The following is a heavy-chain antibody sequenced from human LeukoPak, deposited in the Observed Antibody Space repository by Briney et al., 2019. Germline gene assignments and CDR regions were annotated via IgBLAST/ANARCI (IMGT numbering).Heavy chain of an antibody. V-gene: IGHV3-49*03. J-gene: IGHJ4*02. CDR3: TRSRGPSIVVVTATPYYFDY. CDR2: IRSKAYGGTT. D-gene: IGHD2-21*02. Sequence: GGSLRLSCTASGFTFGDYAMSWFRQAPGKGLEWVGFIRSKAYGGTTEYAASVKGRFTISRDDSKSIAYLQMNSLKTEDTAVYYCTRSRGPSIVVVTATPYYFDYWGQGTLVTVSS. CDR1: GFTFGDYA.